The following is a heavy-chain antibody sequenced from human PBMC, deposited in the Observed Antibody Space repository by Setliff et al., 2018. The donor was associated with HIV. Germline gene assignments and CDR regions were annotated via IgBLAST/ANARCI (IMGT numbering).Heavy chain of an antibody. Sequence: SQTLSLTCAIPGDNVSSDRTAWNWIRQSPSRGLEWLGRTHYRSRWYSDYATFVKSRITINPDTSKNQFSLQLNSVTPEDTAVYFCARAGTTMAATGYYFDHWGQGTLVTVSS. CDR1: GDNVSSDRTA. D-gene: IGHD6-13*01. V-gene: IGHV6-1*01. CDR3: ARAGTTMAATGYYFDH. CDR2: THYRSRWYS. J-gene: IGHJ4*02.